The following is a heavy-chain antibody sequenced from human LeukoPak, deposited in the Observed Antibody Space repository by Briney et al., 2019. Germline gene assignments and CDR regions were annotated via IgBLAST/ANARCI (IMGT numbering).Heavy chain of an antibody. CDR1: GFTFSSYT. CDR2: ISYDGGNK. V-gene: IGHV3-30-3*01. J-gene: IGHJ4*02. CDR3: ARDVGL. D-gene: IGHD1-26*01. Sequence: GGSLRLSCAASGFTFSSYTMHWVRQAPGKGLEWVALISYDGGNKYCADSVKGRFTISRDNSKNTLYLQMNSLRAEDTAVYYCARDVGLWGQGTLVTVSS.